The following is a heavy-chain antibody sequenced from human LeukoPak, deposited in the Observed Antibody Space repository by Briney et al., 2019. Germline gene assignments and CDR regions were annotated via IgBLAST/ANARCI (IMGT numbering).Heavy chain of an antibody. V-gene: IGHV3-21*01. CDR2: ISSSSSYI. J-gene: IGHJ4*02. CDR3: ARVRGYSGYEYKY. D-gene: IGHD5-12*01. Sequence: PGGSLRLSCAASGFTFSSYSMNWVRQAPGKGLEWVSSISSSSSYIYYADSVKGRFTISRDNAKNSLYLQMNSLRAEDTAVYYCARVRGYSGYEYKYWGQGTLVTVSS. CDR1: GFTFSSYS.